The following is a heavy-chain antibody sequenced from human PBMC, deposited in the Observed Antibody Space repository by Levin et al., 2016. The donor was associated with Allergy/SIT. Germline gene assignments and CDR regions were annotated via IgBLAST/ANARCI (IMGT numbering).Heavy chain of an antibody. V-gene: IGHV3-15*01. D-gene: IGHD3-16*01. CDR2: IKSKTDGGTT. Sequence: GESLKISCAASGFTFSNAWMSWVRQAPGKGLEWVGRIKSKTDGGTTDYAAPVKGRFTISRDDSKNTLYLQMNSLKTEDTAVYYCTGASYGMDVWGQGTTVTVSS. CDR1: GFTFSNAW. J-gene: IGHJ6*02. CDR3: TGASYGMDV.